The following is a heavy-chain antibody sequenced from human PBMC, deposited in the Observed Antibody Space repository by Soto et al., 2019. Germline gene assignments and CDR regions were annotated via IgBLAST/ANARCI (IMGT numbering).Heavy chain of an antibody. CDR2: IDNSGST. CDR3: ARGGQDFWSGPFDY. CDR1: GGSISNYF. D-gene: IGHD3-3*01. Sequence: SETLSLTCTVSGGSISNYFCNWIRQPADKGLEWIGRIDNSGSTNYNPSLKSRITMSADTSRNQFSLKLNSVTAADTAVYYCARGGQDFWSGPFDYWGQGALVT. J-gene: IGHJ4*02. V-gene: IGHV4-4*07.